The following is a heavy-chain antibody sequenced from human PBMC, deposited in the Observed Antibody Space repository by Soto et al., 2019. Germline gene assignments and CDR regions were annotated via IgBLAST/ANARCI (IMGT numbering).Heavy chain of an antibody. Sequence: QVQLVESGGGVVQPGRSLRLSCAASGFTFSSYGMHWVRQAPGKGLEWVAVIWYDGSNKYYADSVKGRFTISRDNSKNTLYLQMNRLTAEGTAVYYCARDRCSSTSCYVVSRGFSSGWYVFDYWGQGTLVTVSS. CDR1: GFTFSSYG. V-gene: IGHV3-33*01. CDR2: IWYDGSNK. J-gene: IGHJ4*02. D-gene: IGHD2-2*01. CDR3: ARDRCSSTSCYVVSRGFSSGWYVFDY.